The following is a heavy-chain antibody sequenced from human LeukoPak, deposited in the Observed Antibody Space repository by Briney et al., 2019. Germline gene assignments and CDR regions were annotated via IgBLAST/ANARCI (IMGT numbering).Heavy chain of an antibody. CDR1: GYTFTGYY. J-gene: IGHJ5*02. V-gene: IGHV1-24*01. CDR2: FDPEDGET. CDR3: ATDIAVAGKRFDP. Sequence: ASVKVSCKASGYTFTGYYMHWVRQAPGQGLEWMGGFDPEDGETIYAQKFQGRVTMTEDTSTDTAYMELSSLRSEDTAVYYCATDIAVAGKRFDPWGQGTLVTVSS. D-gene: IGHD6-19*01.